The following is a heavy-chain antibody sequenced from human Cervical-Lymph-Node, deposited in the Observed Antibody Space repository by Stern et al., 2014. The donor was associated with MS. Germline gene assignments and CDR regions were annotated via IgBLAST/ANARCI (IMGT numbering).Heavy chain of an antibody. CDR3: ARGRLLLDYYYYGMDV. CDR1: GGSISSGGYY. J-gene: IGHJ6*02. V-gene: IGHV4-31*03. Sequence: VQLQESGPGLVKPSQTLSLTCTVSGGSISSGGYYWSWIRQHPGKGLEWIVYIYYSGSTYYNPSLKSRVTISVDTSKNQFSLKLSSVTAADTAVYYCARGRLLLDYYYYGMDVWGQGTTVTVSS. CDR2: IYYSGST. D-gene: IGHD2-15*01.